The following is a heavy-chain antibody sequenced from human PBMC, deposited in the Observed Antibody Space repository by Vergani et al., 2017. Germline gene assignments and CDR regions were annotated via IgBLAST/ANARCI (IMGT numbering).Heavy chain of an antibody. CDR2: ISGSGGST. CDR3: AKANPRNRGYDYLYYYDAMDV. Sequence: EVQLLESGGDLVQPGGSLRLSCAASGFTFNHYAMNWVRQAPGKGLEWVSGISGSGGSTYYAGSVKGRFTISRDSSKNTLYLQMNSLSAGDTAVYYCAKANPRNRGYDYLYYYDAMDVWGRETTVTVSS. V-gene: IGHV3-23*01. CDR1: GFTFNHYA. J-gene: IGHJ6*02. D-gene: IGHD5-12*01.